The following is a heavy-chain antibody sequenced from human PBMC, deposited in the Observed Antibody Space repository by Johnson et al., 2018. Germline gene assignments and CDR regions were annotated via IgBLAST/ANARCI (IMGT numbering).Heavy chain of an antibody. CDR2: IRSKTNNYAT. CDR1: GFTFSASA. J-gene: IGHJ4*02. V-gene: IGHV3-73*01. Sequence: VQLVQSGGGLVQPGGSLKLSCAASGFTFSASAIHWVRQASGKGLEWVGRIRSKTNNYATAYVASVRGRFTISRDDSKNTAYLQMNSLKTEDTAIYYCSRFYEFPEGFDYWGQGTLVTVSS. CDR3: SRFYEFPEGFDY. D-gene: IGHD3-3*01.